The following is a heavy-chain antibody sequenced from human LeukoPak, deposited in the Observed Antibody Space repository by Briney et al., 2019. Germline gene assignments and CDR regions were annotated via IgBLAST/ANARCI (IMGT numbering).Heavy chain of an antibody. CDR1: GYTLTELS. V-gene: IGHV1-24*01. D-gene: IGHD3-10*01. Sequence: ASVTVSCKVSGYTLTELSMHWVRQAPGKGLEWMGGFDPEDGETIYAQKFQGRVTMTEDTSTDTAYMELSSLRSEDTAVYYCATAPGVGTMVRGDPMDAFDIWGQGTMVTVSS. CDR3: ATAPGVGTMVRGDPMDAFDI. CDR2: FDPEDGET. J-gene: IGHJ3*02.